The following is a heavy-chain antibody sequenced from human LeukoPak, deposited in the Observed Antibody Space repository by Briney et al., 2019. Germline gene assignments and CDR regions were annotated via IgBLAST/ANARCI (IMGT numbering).Heavy chain of an antibody. J-gene: IGHJ4*02. V-gene: IGHV3-30*18. D-gene: IGHD6-19*01. CDR3: AKGQQWLDSYFDY. Sequence: GGSLRLSCAASGFPFSTYAMHWVRQAPGKGLEWVAVISYDGSNKYYADSVKGRFTISRDNSKNTLYLQMNSLRTEDTAVYFCAKGQQWLDSYFDYWGQGILVTVSS. CDR2: ISYDGSNK. CDR1: GFPFSTYA.